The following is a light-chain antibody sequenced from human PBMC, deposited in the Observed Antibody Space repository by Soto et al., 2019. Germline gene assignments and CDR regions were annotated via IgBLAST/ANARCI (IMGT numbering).Light chain of an antibody. V-gene: IGKV1-5*03. J-gene: IGKJ4*01. CDR3: QHYDTYPLT. Sequence: DIQMTQSPSTLSASVGDRVTITCRATQSISSWLAWYQQKPGKAPKFLIHKASSLESGVPSRFSSSGSGTEFTLTISSLQPDDFATYYCQHYDTYPLTFGGGTKVEIK. CDR1: QSISSW. CDR2: KAS.